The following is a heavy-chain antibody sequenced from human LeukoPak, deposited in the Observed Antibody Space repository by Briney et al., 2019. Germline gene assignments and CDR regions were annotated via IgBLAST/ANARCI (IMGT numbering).Heavy chain of an antibody. CDR1: GGTFSSYA. Sequence: GASVKVSCKASGGTFSSYAISWVRQAPGQGLEWMGRIIPILGIANYAQKLQVRVTMTTDTSTSTAYMELRSLRSDDTAVYYCARDKAQLLWFGEYSYYGMDVWGQGTTVTVSS. D-gene: IGHD3-10*01. V-gene: IGHV1-69*04. J-gene: IGHJ6*02. CDR2: IIPILGIA. CDR3: ARDKAQLLWFGEYSYYGMDV.